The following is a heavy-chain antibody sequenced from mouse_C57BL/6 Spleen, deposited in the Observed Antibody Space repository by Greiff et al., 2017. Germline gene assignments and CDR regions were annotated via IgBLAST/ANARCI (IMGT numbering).Heavy chain of an antibody. D-gene: IGHD2-2*01. V-gene: IGHV5-16*01. Sequence: EVKVVESEGGLVQPGSSMKLSCTASGFTFSDYYMAWVRQVPEKGLEWVANINYDGSSTYYLDSLKSRFIISRDNAKNILYLQMSSLKSEDTATYYCARDRGYGYDGGYAMDYWGQGTSVTVSS. CDR3: ARDRGYGYDGGYAMDY. CDR1: GFTFSDYY. CDR2: INYDGSST. J-gene: IGHJ4*01.